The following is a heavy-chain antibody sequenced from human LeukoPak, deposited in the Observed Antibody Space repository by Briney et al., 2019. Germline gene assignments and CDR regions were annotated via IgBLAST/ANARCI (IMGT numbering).Heavy chain of an antibody. CDR3: TRGAGWLIDY. CDR2: FHNSGTS. D-gene: IGHD3-16*01. CDR1: DDSISDYY. V-gene: IGHV4-59*01. J-gene: IGHJ4*02. Sequence: SETLSLTCAVSDDSISDYYRGWIRQPPGKGLEWIGYFHNSGTSTYNPSLKSRVTISADTSKNQFSLKLNSLTTADTAVYYCTRGAGWLIDYWGQGILVTVSS.